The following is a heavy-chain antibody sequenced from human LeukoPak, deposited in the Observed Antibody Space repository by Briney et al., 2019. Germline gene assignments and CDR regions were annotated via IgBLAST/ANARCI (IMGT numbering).Heavy chain of an antibody. Sequence: SVTVSCKASGGTFSSYAISWVRQAPGQGLEWMGGIIPIFGTANYAQKFQGRVTITADESTSTAYMELSSLRSEDTAVYYCAAEWELRGMDIWGQGTMVTVSS. J-gene: IGHJ3*02. CDR3: AAEWELRGMDI. CDR1: GGTFSSYA. V-gene: IGHV1-69*13. CDR2: IIPIFGTA. D-gene: IGHD1-26*01.